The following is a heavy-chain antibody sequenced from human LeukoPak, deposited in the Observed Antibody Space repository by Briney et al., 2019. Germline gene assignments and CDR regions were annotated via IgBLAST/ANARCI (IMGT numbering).Heavy chain of an antibody. CDR2: INPNSGGT. CDR3: ARDGHIAVAGILDY. CDR1: GYTFTGYY. V-gene: IGHV1-2*02. Sequence: GASVKVSSKASGYTFTGYYMHWVRQAPGQGLEWMGWINPNSGGTNYAQKFQGRVTMTRDTSISTAYMELSRLRSDDTAVYYCARDGHIAVAGILDYWGQGTLVTVSS. D-gene: IGHD6-19*01. J-gene: IGHJ4*02.